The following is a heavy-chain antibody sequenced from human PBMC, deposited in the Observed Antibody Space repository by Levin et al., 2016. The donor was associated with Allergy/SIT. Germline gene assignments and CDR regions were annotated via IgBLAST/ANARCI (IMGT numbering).Heavy chain of an antibody. V-gene: IGHV3-23*01. CDR1: GFTFSTYA. CDR3: AKVLGDLPTYHDSTGYVDH. J-gene: IGHJ4*02. Sequence: GGSLRLSCAASGFTFSTYAMSWVRQAPGRELEWVSAISGSGFKTWYADSVMGRFTFSRDNSKNTLYLQMNSLRAEDTAVYYCAKVLGDLPTYHDSTGYVDHWGQGALVTVSS. CDR2: ISGSGFKT. D-gene: IGHD3-22*01.